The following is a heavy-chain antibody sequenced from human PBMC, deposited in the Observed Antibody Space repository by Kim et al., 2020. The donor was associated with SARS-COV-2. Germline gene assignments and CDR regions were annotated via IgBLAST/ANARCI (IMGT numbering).Heavy chain of an antibody. CDR1: GFTFDDYA. D-gene: IGHD3-16*02. CDR2: ISWNSGSI. J-gene: IGHJ1*01. CDR3: AKEAYLGELSSEYFQH. Sequence: GGSLRLSCAASGFTFDDYAMHWVRQAPGKGLEWVSGISWNSGSIGYADSVKGRFTISRDNAKNSLYLQMNSLRAEDTALYYCAKEAYLGELSSEYFQHWGQGTLVTVSS. V-gene: IGHV3-9*01.